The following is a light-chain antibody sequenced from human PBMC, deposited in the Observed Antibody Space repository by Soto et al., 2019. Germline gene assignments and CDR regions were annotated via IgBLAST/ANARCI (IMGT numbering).Light chain of an antibody. CDR2: GAS. J-gene: IGKJ5*01. CDR1: QSVTSN. Sequence: EIVMTQSPATLSVSPGDRSTLSCRSSQSVTSNLAWYQQKPGQAPRLLIYGASTRATGIPARFSGSGSGTDFTLTISSLEPEDSAVYYCQQRNVWPPVTFGQGTRLEIK. CDR3: QQRNVWPPVT. V-gene: IGKV3D-15*01.